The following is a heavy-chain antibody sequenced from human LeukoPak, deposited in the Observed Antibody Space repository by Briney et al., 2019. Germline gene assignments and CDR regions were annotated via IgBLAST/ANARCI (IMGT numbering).Heavy chain of an antibody. CDR2: IYTSGST. J-gene: IGHJ6*02. CDR1: GGSISSGSYY. Sequence: PSETLSLTCTVSGGSISSGSYYWSWIRQPAGKGLEWIGRIYTSGSTNYNPSLKSRVTISVDTSKNQFSLKLSSVTAADTAVYYCASGELYYDSSGPVTYYGMDVWGQGTTVTVSS. CDR3: ASGELYYDSSGPVTYYGMDV. V-gene: IGHV4-61*02. D-gene: IGHD3-22*01.